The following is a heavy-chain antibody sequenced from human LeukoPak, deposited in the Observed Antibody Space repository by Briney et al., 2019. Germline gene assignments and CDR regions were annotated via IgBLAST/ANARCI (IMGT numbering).Heavy chain of an antibody. Sequence: GGPLRLSCAASGFSFSVHAMSWVRQAPGKGLEWVSGIGSDGSTHYAESVKGRFVISRDDSKSTLYLQMNSLRGEDTALHYCGKDLHYYVAMDVRGQGTTVTVSS. V-gene: IGHV3-23*01. CDR3: GKDLHYYVAMDV. CDR1: GFSFSVHA. J-gene: IGHJ6*02. D-gene: IGHD3-10*02. CDR2: IGSDGST.